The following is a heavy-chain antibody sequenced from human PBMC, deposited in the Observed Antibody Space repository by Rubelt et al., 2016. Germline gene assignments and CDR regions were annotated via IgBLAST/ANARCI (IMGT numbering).Heavy chain of an antibody. CDR2: IYYSGST. J-gene: IGHJ4*02. Sequence: QLQLQESGPGLVKPSETLSLTCTVSGGSMNNNDYYWAWLRQPPGKGLEWIGTIYYSGSTFYNPSLKSRVTISVDPSKNQCSRKRSSVTAADTAVYYCARRPYCGGDCYVFDYWGQGSLVTVSS. V-gene: IGHV4-39*01. D-gene: IGHD2-21*01. CDR1: GGSMNNNDYY. CDR3: ARRPYCGGDCYVFDY.